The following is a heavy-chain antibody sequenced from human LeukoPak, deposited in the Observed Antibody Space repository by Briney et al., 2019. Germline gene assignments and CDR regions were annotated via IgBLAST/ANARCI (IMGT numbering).Heavy chain of an antibody. J-gene: IGHJ5*02. V-gene: IGHV1-2*02. Sequence: ASVKVSCKASGYTFTVYYMHWVRQAPGQGLEWRGWINPNSGGTNYAQKFQGGVTMTTDTSISTAYMEVSRLRSDDTAVYYCARDLDYYDSSGYFATPYNWFDPWGQGTLVTVTS. CDR2: INPNSGGT. CDR3: ARDLDYYDSSGYFATPYNWFDP. D-gene: IGHD3-22*01. CDR1: GYTFTVYY.